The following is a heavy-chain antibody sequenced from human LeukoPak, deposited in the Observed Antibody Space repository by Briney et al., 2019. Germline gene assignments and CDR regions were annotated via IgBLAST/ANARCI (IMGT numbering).Heavy chain of an antibody. CDR2: ISSSSSYI. D-gene: IGHD6-19*01. J-gene: IGHJ4*02. CDR3: ARLHSSGWYGRNFDY. Sequence: GGSLRLSCAASGFTFSSYSMNWVRQAPGKGLEWVSSISSSSSYIYYADPVKGRFTISRDNAKNSLYLQMNSLRAEDTAVYYCARLHSSGWYGRNFDYWGQGTLVTVSS. V-gene: IGHV3-21*01. CDR1: GFTFSSYS.